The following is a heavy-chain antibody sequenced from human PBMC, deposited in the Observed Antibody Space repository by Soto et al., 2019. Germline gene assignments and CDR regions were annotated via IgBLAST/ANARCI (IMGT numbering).Heavy chain of an antibody. CDR2: IPHDGRGL. Sequence: QMHLMESGGGVVQPGRSLRLSCAASGFSFRNYAMHWVRQAPGKGLEWVATIPHDGRGLYYGDAMGGRFTISRDNSKSTVYLQVNSLRIEDTAVYSCARDLSMGGFDPWGQGTLVTVSS. V-gene: IGHV3-30*03. CDR3: ARDLSMGGFDP. CDR1: GFSFRNYA. D-gene: IGHD3-16*01. J-gene: IGHJ5*02.